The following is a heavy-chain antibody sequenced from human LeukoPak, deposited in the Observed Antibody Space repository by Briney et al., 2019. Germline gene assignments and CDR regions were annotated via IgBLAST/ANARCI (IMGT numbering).Heavy chain of an antibody. Sequence: SETLSLICTVSGGSISSGGYYWSWIRQHPGKGLEWVGHIYYSGNPYYNPSLKSRVTISLDTSKNQFSLKLSSVTAADTAVYYCARALVSDYGDYTVFDYWGQGTLVTVSS. D-gene: IGHD4-17*01. J-gene: IGHJ4*02. V-gene: IGHV4-31*03. CDR3: ARALVSDYGDYTVFDY. CDR2: IYYSGNP. CDR1: GGSISSGGYY.